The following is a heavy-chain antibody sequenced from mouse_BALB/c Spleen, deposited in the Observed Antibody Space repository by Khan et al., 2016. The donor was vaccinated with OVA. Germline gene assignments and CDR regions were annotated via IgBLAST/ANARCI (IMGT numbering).Heavy chain of an antibody. CDR3: AGLEDI. V-gene: IGHV2-9*02. Sequence: QVQLKQSGPGLVAPSQSLSITFTVSGISLTRYGVHWVRQPPGTGLDWLGVIWAGGSTNYNSALMSRLSISKDNSKSQVFLKMISLQTDDTAMYYCAGLEDIWGQGTTLTVSS. D-gene: IGHD1-3*01. CDR1: GISLTRYG. J-gene: IGHJ2*01. CDR2: IWAGGST.